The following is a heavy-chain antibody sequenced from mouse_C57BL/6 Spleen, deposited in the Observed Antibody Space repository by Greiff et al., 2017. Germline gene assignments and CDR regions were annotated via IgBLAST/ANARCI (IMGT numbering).Heavy chain of an antibody. CDR1: GFTFSRYA. CDR2: ISDGGSYT. V-gene: IGHV5-4*01. Sequence: EVQLVESGGGLVKPGGSLTLSCAASGFTFSRYAMSWVRQTPQKRLEWVATISDGGSYTYYPDNVKGRFTNSRDTDKNILYLQMCHLKSEDTAMYYCARGTAQATAWFAYWGQGTLVTVSA. D-gene: IGHD3-2*02. J-gene: IGHJ3*01. CDR3: ARGTAQATAWFAY.